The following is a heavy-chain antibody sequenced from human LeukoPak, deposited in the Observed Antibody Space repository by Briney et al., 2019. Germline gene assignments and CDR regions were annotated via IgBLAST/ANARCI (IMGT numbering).Heavy chain of an antibody. J-gene: IGHJ4*01. D-gene: IGHD3-16*01. V-gene: IGHV3-74*01. CDR3: IREVQVRASASLGL. CDR1: GFSISGYW. Sequence: GGSLRLSCAASGFSISGYWMHWVRQAAGEGLVWVSCMNSGGTTINYADSVKGRFTISRDNVDNTLHLQMNSLRVEDTAVYYCIREVQVRASASLGLWGQGTLVTVSS. CDR2: MNSGGTTI.